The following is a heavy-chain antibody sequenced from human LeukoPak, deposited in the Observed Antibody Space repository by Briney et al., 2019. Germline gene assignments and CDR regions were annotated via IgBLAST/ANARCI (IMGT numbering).Heavy chain of an antibody. CDR3: ASVRTDAFDI. Sequence: GGSLRLSCAASGFTFSSYEMNWVRQAPGKGLEWVSYISSSGSTIYYADSVKGRFTISRDNAKNSLYLQMNSLRAEDTAVYYCASVRTDAFDIWGQGTMVTVSS. V-gene: IGHV3-48*03. CDR2: ISSSGSTI. CDR1: GFTFSSYE. D-gene: IGHD2-8*01. J-gene: IGHJ3*02.